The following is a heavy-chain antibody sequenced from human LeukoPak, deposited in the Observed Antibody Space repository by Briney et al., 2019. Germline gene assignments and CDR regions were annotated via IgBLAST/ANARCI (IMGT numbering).Heavy chain of an antibody. CDR2: IGTAGDP. CDR3: ARESSTSCLDV. J-gene: IGHJ6*02. D-gene: IGHD2-2*01. CDR1: GFTFSSYD. V-gene: IGHV3-13*05. Sequence: GGSLRLSCAASGFTFSSYDMHWVRQATGKGLEWVSAIGTAGDPYYPGSVKGRFTISREDAKNSLYLQMNSLRAGDTAVYYCARESSTSCLDVWGQGTTVTVSS.